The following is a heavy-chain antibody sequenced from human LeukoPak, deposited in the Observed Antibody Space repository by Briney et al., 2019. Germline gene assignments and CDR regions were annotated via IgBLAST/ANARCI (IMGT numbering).Heavy chain of an antibody. CDR3: ARDELSIPAAN. CDR2: ISSSSTYI. Sequence: GGSLRLSCEVSGFILSNYWMSWVRQAPGKGLEWVSVISSSSTYIYYADSVKGRFTISRDNAKNSLYLQMNSLRAEDTAVYYCARDELSIPAANWGQGTLVTVSS. V-gene: IGHV3-21*01. J-gene: IGHJ4*02. CDR1: GFILSNYW. D-gene: IGHD6-13*01.